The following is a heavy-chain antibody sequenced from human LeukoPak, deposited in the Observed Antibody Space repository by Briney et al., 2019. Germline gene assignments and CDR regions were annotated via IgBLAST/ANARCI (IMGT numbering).Heavy chain of an antibody. D-gene: IGHD2-2*01. J-gene: IGHJ5*02. Sequence: GGSLRLSCVASGFSLTDYAMSWVRQAPGKGLEWVSAISASRGHTYYADSVQGRFSISRDTSKNILYLQMDSLRADDTAIYYCAKGSSPPCPCYRDLWGQGTLVTVSS. CDR1: GFSLTDYA. CDR3: AKGSSPPCPCYRDL. CDR2: ISASRGHT. V-gene: IGHV3-23*01.